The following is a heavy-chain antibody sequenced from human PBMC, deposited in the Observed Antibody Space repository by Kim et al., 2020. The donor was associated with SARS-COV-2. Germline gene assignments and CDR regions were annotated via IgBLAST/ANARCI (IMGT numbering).Heavy chain of an antibody. CDR1: GYSFTSYW. V-gene: IGHV5-51*01. CDR3: ARRVLVPALLEFDWFDP. CDR2: IYPGDSDT. D-gene: IGHD2-2*01. Sequence: GESLKISCKGSGYSFTSYWIGWVRQMPGKGLEWMGIIYPGDSDTRYSPSFQGQVTISADKSISTAYLQWSSLKASDTAMYYCARRVLVPALLEFDWFDPWGQGTLVTVSS. J-gene: IGHJ5*02.